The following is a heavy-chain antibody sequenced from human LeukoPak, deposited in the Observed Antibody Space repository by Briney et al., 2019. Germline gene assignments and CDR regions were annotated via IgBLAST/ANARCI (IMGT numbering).Heavy chain of an antibody. D-gene: IGHD2-2*02. Sequence: RAGRSLRLSCVTSGFTFSSYAFHWVRQAPGKGLEWVATMSFDVNNKYYADSVRGRFTISRDNSKNTLYLQMNSLGAEDTAVYSCARGYCTSSSCYNDYWGQGTLVTVSS. V-gene: IGHV3-30*04. CDR1: GFTFSSYA. CDR2: MSFDVNNK. CDR3: ARGYCTSSSCYNDY. J-gene: IGHJ4*02.